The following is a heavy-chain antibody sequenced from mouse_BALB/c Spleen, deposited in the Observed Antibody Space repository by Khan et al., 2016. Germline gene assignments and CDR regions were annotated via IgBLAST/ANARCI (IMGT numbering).Heavy chain of an antibody. D-gene: IGHD3-1*01. CDR3: ARGEDGSAWFAY. CDR2: ILPGSGSTT. J-gene: IGHJ3*01. CDR1: GYTFSSYW. V-gene: IGHV1-9*01. Sequence: VQLQESGAELMKPGASVKISCKATGYTFSSYWIEWVKQRPGHGLEWIGEILPGSGSTTNYNEKFKGKATFTADTSSNTAYMELSRLTSDDSAVYYCARGEDGSAWFAYWGQGTLVTVS.